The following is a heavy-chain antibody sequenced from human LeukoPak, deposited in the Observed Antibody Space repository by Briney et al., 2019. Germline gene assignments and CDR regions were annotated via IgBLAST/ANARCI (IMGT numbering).Heavy chain of an antibody. CDR2: IKSKTDGGTT. CDR3: TTDLAAMVRAVDY. J-gene: IGHJ4*02. Sequence: GGSLRLSCAASGFTFSSYSMNWVRQAPGKGLEWVGRIKSKTDGGTTDYTAPVKGRFTISRDDPKNTLDLQMNSLKIEDTAVYYCTTDLAAMVRAVDYWGQGTLVTVSS. D-gene: IGHD5-18*01. V-gene: IGHV3-15*01. CDR1: GFTFSSYS.